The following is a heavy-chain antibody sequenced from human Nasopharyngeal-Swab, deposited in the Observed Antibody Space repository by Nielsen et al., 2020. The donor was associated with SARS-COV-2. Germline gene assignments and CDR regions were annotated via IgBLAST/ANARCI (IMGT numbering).Heavy chain of an antibody. CDR2: IGTAGDT. CDR3: ARGRGSSWAYYYYGMDI. V-gene: IGHV3-13*01. Sequence: GGSLRLSCAASGFTFSSYDMHWVRQAPGKGLEWVSAIGTAGDTYYPGSVKGRFTISRENAKNSLYLQMNSLRAGDTAVYYCARGRGSSWAYYYYGMDIWGQGTTVTVSS. J-gene: IGHJ6*02. D-gene: IGHD6-13*01. CDR1: GFTFSSYD.